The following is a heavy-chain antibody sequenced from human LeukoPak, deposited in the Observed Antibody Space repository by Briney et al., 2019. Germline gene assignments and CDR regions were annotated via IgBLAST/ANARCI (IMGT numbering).Heavy chain of an antibody. CDR1: GGSISSYY. CDR2: IYYSGST. J-gene: IGHJ4*02. V-gene: IGHV4-59*12. CDR3: ARDVSYYDSSGYSVTILDY. D-gene: IGHD3-22*01. Sequence: PSETLSLTCTVSGGSISSYYWSWIRQPPGKGLEWIGYIYYSGSTNYNPSLKSRVTMSVDTSKNQFSLKLSSVTAADTAVYYCARDVSYYDSSGYSVTILDYWGQGTLVTVSS.